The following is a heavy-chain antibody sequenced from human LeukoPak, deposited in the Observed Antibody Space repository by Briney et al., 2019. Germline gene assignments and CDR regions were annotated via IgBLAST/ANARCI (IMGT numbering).Heavy chain of an antibody. Sequence: SETQSLTCAVYGGSFSGYYWSWIRQPPGKGLEWIGEINHRGSTNYNPSLKSRVTISVDTSEKQISLKLSCVTAADTAVYYCARGGYSDGYYMDVWGKGTTVTVSS. V-gene: IGHV4-34*01. CDR3: ARGGYSDGYYMDV. D-gene: IGHD5-18*01. CDR2: INHRGST. CDR1: GGSFSGYY. J-gene: IGHJ6*03.